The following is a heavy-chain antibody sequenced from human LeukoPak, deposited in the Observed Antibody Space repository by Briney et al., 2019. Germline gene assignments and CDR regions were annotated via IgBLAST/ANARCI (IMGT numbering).Heavy chain of an antibody. J-gene: IGHJ5*02. CDR1: GYTFTSYD. D-gene: IGHD5-12*01. Sequence: GASVTVSCKASGYTFTSYDINWVRQATGQGLEWMGWTNPNSGSTGYAQKFQGRVTMTRNTSISTAYMELSSLRSEDTAVYYCARGVANRFDPWGQGTLVTVSS. V-gene: IGHV1-8*01. CDR2: TNPNSGST. CDR3: ARGVANRFDP.